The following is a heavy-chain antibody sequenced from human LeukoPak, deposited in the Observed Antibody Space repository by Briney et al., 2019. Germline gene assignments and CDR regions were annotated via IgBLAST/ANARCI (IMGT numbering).Heavy chain of an antibody. CDR2: IIPIFGTA. Sequence: GSSVKVSCKASGGTFSSYAISWVRQAPGQGLEWMGGIIPIFGTANYAQKFQGRVTITTDESTSTAYMELSSLRSEDTAVYYCARDDTSGYYHDSSGYGSYYYYGMDVWGQGTTVTVSS. CDR3: ARDDTSGYYHDSSGYGSYYYYGMDV. J-gene: IGHJ6*02. CDR1: GGTFSSYA. D-gene: IGHD3-22*01. V-gene: IGHV1-69*05.